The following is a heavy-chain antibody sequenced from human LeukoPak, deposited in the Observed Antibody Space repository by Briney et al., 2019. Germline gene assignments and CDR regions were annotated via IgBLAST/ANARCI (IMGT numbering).Heavy chain of an antibody. D-gene: IGHD3-9*01. V-gene: IGHV3-23*01. CDR2: ISSGSGGST. CDR1: GFTYRRYS. CDR3: AKDPYPYYDILSSNWFDP. Sequence: GGSLRLSCVASGFTYRRYSMNWVRQAPGKGLEWVSTISSGSGGSTYYADSVKGRFTISRDNSKNTLYLQMNSLRAEDTAVYYCAKDPYPYYDILSSNWFDPWGQGTLVTVSS. J-gene: IGHJ5*02.